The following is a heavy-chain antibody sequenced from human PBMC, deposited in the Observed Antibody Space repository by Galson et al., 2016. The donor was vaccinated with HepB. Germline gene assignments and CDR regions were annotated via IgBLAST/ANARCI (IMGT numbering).Heavy chain of an antibody. CDR1: GFTFDDYT. V-gene: IGHV3-43*01. CDR3: AKDGLHLGELSSYFDY. Sequence: SLRLSCAASGFTFDDYTMHWVRQAPGKGLEWVSLITWDGGSTYYADSVKGRFTISRDNSKNSLYLQMNSLRTEDTALYYCAKDGLHLGELSSYFDYWGQGTLVTVSS. D-gene: IGHD3-16*02. CDR2: ITWDGGST. J-gene: IGHJ4*02.